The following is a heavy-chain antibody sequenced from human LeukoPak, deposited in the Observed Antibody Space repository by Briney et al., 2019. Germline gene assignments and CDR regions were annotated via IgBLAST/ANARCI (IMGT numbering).Heavy chain of an antibody. CDR3: ARGTTLYNWNYPLDY. Sequence: ETLSLTCTVSGGSISSYYWSWIRQPPGKGLEWIGYIYYSRSTNYNPSLKSRVTISVDTSKNQFSLKLSSVTAADTAVYYCARGTTLYNWNYPLDYWGQGTLVTVPS. J-gene: IGHJ4*02. CDR2: IYYSRST. CDR1: GGSISSYY. D-gene: IGHD1-7*01. V-gene: IGHV4-59*01.